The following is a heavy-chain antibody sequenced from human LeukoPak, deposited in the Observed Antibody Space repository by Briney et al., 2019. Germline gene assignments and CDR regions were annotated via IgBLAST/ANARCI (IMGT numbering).Heavy chain of an antibody. V-gene: IGHV4-34*11. CDR2: INYSGTT. CDR1: GGSFSGYY. J-gene: IGHJ4*02. D-gene: IGHD3-10*01. CDR3: ASLKGADYGSKRYYFDY. Sequence: SETLSLTCAVYGGSFSGYYWSWIRQPPGKGLEWIGYINYSGTTNYNPSLKSRATMSVDTSKKQFSLRLISVTAADTAVYYCASLKGADYGSKRYYFDYWGQGTLVTVSS.